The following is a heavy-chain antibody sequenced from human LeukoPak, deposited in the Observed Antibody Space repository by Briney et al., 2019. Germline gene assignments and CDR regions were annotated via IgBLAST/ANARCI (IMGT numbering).Heavy chain of an antibody. CDR2: VDPEDGET. V-gene: IGHV1-69-2*01. D-gene: IGHD1-26*01. Sequence: ASVKISCKVSGYTFTDYYMHWVQQAPGKGLEWMGLVDPEDGETIYAEKFQGRVTITANTSTDTAYMELSSLRSEDTAVYYCATGVGALFDYWGQGTLVTVSS. J-gene: IGHJ4*02. CDR3: ATGVGALFDY. CDR1: GYTFTDYY.